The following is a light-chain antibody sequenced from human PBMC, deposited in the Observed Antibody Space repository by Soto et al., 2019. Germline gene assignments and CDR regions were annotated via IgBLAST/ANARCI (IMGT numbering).Light chain of an antibody. Sequence: AIRVTQSPSSLSASTGDRVTITCRASQDVSGYVAWYQQKPGKPPRLLIYAASTLQTGVPSRFSGSGSGTDFTLTITCLQSEDYATYYCQQYSSHATFGQGTKVDIK. CDR3: QQYSSHAT. CDR1: QDVSGY. CDR2: AAS. V-gene: IGKV1-8*01. J-gene: IGKJ1*01.